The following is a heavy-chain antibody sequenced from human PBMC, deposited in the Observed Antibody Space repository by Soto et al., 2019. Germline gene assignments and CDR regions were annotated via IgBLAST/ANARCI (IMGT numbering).Heavy chain of an antibody. D-gene: IGHD6-19*01. V-gene: IGHV1-46*01. J-gene: IGHJ5*02. CDR1: GYTFTSYY. CDR3: ARSRSGSAWDNWFDP. Sequence: GVSVKVSCKASGYTFTSYYMHWVRQAPGQGLEWMGIINPSGGSTSYAQKFQGRVTMTRDTSTSTVYMELSSLRSDDTAIYYCARSRSGSAWDNWFDPCGQGTLVTLSS. CDR2: INPSGGST.